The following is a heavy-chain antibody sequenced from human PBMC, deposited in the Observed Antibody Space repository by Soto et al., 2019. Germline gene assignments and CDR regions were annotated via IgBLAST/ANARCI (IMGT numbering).Heavy chain of an antibody. CDR2: IIPIFGTA. J-gene: IGHJ1*01. CDR3: ARGATFGGVNY. D-gene: IGHD3-16*01. CDR1: GGTFSSYA. V-gene: IGHV1-69*06. Sequence: HVQLVQSGAEVTKPGSSVKVYCEASGGTFSSYAISWVRQAPGEGLEWMGGIIPIFGTANYAQKFQGRVTITADKSTSTAYMELSSLRSEDTAVYCCARGATFGGVNYWGQGTLVTVSS.